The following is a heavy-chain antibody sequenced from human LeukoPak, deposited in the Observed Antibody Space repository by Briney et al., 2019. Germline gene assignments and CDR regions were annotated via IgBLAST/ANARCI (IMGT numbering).Heavy chain of an antibody. V-gene: IGHV4-30-2*01. Sequence: SQTLSLTCTVSGGSISGDGYYWSWIRQPPGKGLEWIGHIYQSGSTYYNPSLKSRVTISVDRSKNQFSLKLSSVTAADTAVYYCARGPTSIYDSWGQGTLVTVSS. J-gene: IGHJ4*02. CDR1: GGSISGDGYY. CDR3: ARGPTSIYDS. CDR2: IYQSGST. D-gene: IGHD2/OR15-2a*01.